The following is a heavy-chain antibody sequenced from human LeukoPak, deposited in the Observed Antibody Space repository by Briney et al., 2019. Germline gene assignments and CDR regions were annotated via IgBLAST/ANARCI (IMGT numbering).Heavy chain of an antibody. CDR3: AKDGGYGFY. V-gene: IGHV3-23*01. Sequence: PGGSLRLSCAASGFTFSNYAMSWVRQIPGRGLQWVSAISPAGDYIYYADSVKGRFTISRDNSKNTLYLQMNSLRAEDTAVYYCAKDGGYGFYWGQGTLVTVSS. J-gene: IGHJ4*02. CDR2: ISPAGDYI. CDR1: GFTFSNYA. D-gene: IGHD5-12*01.